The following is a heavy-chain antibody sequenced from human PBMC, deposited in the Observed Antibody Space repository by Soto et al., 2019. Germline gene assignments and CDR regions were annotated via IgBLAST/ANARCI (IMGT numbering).Heavy chain of an antibody. CDR1: GFPFSTYG. CDR3: ARVFDTYYFDL. Sequence: GGSLRLSCAASGFPFSTYGMHWVRQAPGRGLEWVALIWSDGSRTYYADSVKGRFTISRDNSKNTLYLQMNSLRAEDTAVYYCARVFDTYYFDLWGQGTLVTVSS. V-gene: IGHV3-33*01. J-gene: IGHJ4*02. D-gene: IGHD3-9*01. CDR2: IWSDGSRT.